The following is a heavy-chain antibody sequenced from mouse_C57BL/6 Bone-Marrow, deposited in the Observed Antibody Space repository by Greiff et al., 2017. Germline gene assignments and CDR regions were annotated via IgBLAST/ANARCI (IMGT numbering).Heavy chain of an antibody. CDR3: ARPYYGNYGDFDV. CDR1: GYTFTSYW. Sequence: VQLQQPGAELVKPGASVKMSCKASGYTFTSYWITWVKQRPGQGLEWIGDIYPGSGSTNYNEKFKSKATLTVDTSSSTAYMQLSSLTSEDSAVYYGARPYYGNYGDFDVWGTGTTVTVSS. J-gene: IGHJ1*03. V-gene: IGHV1-55*01. CDR2: IYPGSGST. D-gene: IGHD2-10*01.